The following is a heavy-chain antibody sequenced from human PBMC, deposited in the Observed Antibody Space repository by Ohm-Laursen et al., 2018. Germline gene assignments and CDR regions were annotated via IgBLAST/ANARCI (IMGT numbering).Heavy chain of an antibody. D-gene: IGHD6-19*01. CDR3: ARDLVAGCFDY. Sequence: SLRLSCAASGFTFSDYYMSWIRQAPGKGLEWVSYISSSGSTIYYADSVKGRFTISRDNVKNSLSLQMSSLRAEDTAVYYCARDLVAGCFDYWGQGTLVTVSS. J-gene: IGHJ4*02. CDR2: ISSSGSTI. CDR1: GFTFSDYY. V-gene: IGHV3-11*04.